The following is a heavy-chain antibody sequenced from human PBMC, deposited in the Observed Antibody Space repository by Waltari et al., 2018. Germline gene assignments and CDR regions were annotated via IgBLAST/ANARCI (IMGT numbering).Heavy chain of an antibody. CDR3: ASRHGSGSYKPLDY. J-gene: IGHJ4*02. V-gene: IGHV4-39*01. CDR1: GGSISSSSYY. D-gene: IGHD3-10*01. Sequence: QLQLQESGPGLVKPSETLSLTCTVSGGSISSSSYYWGWIRQPPGKGLEWIGSIYYSGSTYYNPSLKSRVTISVDTSKNQFSLKLSSVTAADTAVYYCASRHGSGSYKPLDYWGQGTLVTVSS. CDR2: IYYSGST.